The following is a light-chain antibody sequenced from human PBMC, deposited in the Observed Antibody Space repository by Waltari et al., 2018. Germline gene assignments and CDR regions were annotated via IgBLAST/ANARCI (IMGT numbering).Light chain of an antibody. J-gene: IGLJ3*02. CDR1: SGHRSYA. Sequence: QLVLTQSPSASASLGASVNLTCTLSSGHRSYAIAWHQQQPEKGPRFLMKVNSDGSHTKANGIPDRFSGSSSGAERYLTISGLQSEDEADYYCQTWGTGIQVFGGGTKLSV. CDR2: VNSDGSH. V-gene: IGLV4-69*01. CDR3: QTWGTGIQV.